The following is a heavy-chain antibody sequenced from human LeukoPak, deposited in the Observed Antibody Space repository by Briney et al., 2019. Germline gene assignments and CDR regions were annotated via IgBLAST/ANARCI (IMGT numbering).Heavy chain of an antibody. CDR2: IAVSGNT. Sequence: GRCLRLSCTVSGFTVSSNSMSWVRQAPAKGLEWVTAIAVSGNTYYEESVKGRFTISRDSTKNTLYLQMNRLGAEDAAVYYCAKAPVTTCLGAFCYPFDCWGRGTLSPSP. CDR3: AKAPVTTCLGAFCYPFDC. CDR1: GFTVSSNS. J-gene: IGHJ4*02. V-gene: IGHV3-53*01. D-gene: IGHD4-11*01.